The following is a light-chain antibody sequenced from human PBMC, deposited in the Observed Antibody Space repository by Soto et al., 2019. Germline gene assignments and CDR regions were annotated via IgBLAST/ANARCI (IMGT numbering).Light chain of an antibody. CDR1: QSVSSY. Sequence: EIVLTQCPATLSLSPGERATLSCRASQSVSSYLAWYQQKPGQAPRLLIYTASNRATGIPARFSGSGSGTDFTLTISSLEPEDFAVYYCQQRSNWPLTFGGGTKVEIK. V-gene: IGKV3-11*01. CDR2: TAS. CDR3: QQRSNWPLT. J-gene: IGKJ4*01.